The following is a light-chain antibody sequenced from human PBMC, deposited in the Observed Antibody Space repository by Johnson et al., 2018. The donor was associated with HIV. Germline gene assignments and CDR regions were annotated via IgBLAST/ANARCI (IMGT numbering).Light chain of an antibody. CDR1: SSNIGNNY. V-gene: IGLV1-51*02. J-gene: IGLJ1*01. CDR3: GTWDSSLRGV. CDR2: ENN. Sequence: QSVLTQPPSVSAAPGQKVTISCSGSSSNIGNNYVSWYQQLPGTAPKLLIYENNKRPSGITDRFSGSKSGTSATLGITGLQTGDEADYYCGTWDSSLRGVFGTGTKVTVI.